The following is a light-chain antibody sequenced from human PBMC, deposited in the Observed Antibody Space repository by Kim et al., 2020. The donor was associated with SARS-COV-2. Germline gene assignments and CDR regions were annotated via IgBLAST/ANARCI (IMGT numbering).Light chain of an antibody. Sequence: AYVGDSVTITCRASQSISSWLAWYQQRPGTAPKLLIYKASSLEIGVPSRCSGCGSDTELTLTISSLQPDDFATYYCQQYNSYSGTFGQGTKVDIK. CDR1: QSISSW. J-gene: IGKJ1*01. CDR2: KAS. V-gene: IGKV1-5*03. CDR3: QQYNSYSGT.